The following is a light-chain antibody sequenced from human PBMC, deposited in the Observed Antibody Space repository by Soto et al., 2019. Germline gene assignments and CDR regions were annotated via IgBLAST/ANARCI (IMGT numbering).Light chain of an antibody. V-gene: IGKV3-15*01. CDR2: GES. J-gene: IGKJ1*01. CDR3: QQYNNWPRT. CDR1: QSVSSN. Sequence: IVMTQSPATLSVSPGERATLSCRASQSVSSNLAWYQQKPGQAPRLLIYGESTRATGIPARFSGSGSGTEVTLTISSMKYEDFAVYYCQQYNNWPRTFGQGTKVEIK.